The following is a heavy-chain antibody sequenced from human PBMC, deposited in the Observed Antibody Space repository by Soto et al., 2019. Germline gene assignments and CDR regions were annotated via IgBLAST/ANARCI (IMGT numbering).Heavy chain of an antibody. CDR1: GVSLNKDDYY. CDR3: ARATSKCGRTTIYPFDY. Sequence: QVQLQASGPGQVKPSQTLSLPCVVSGVSLNKDDYYWTWIRRPPGKVLEWMGDISNNGDTSYNPSLKGRVTILADRSNNQFALHLHSLTAADAAVYSCARATSKCGRTTIYPFDYWGTGILGTVSS. D-gene: IGHD1-26*01. V-gene: IGHV4-30-4*01. CDR2: ISNNGDT. J-gene: IGHJ4*02.